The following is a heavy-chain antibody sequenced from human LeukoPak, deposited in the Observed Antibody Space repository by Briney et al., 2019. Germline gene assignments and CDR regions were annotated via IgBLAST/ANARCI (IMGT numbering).Heavy chain of an antibody. J-gene: IGHJ1*01. D-gene: IGHD6-13*01. Sequence: ASVKVSCKASGYTFTSYGISWVRQAPGQGLEWMGWISAYNGNTNYAQKLQGRVTMTTDTSTSTAYMDLRSLRSDDTAVYYCARDRIAAARIKYFRHWGQGTLVTVCS. CDR1: GYTFTSYG. V-gene: IGHV1-18*01. CDR3: ARDRIAAARIKYFRH. CDR2: ISAYNGNT.